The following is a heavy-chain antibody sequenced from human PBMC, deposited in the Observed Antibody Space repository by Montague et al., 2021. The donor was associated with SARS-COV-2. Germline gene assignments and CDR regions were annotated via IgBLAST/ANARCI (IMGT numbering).Heavy chain of an antibody. CDR2: N. Sequence: NDYAPSVRGRLTVNPDASKNEFSLELNYVTPEDTAVYYCVRYSGWFYFDLWGQGTLVTVSS. V-gene: IGHV6-1*01. CDR3: VRYSGWFYFDL. J-gene: IGHJ4*02. D-gene: IGHD6-19*01.